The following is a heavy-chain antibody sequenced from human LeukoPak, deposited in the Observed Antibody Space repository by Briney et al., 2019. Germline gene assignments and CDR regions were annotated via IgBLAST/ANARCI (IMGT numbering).Heavy chain of an antibody. J-gene: IGHJ4*02. CDR2: INQSGST. Sequence: SETLSLTCAVYGGSFSGYYWSWIRQPPGKGLEWIGEINQSGSTNYNPSLKSRVTISVDTSKNQFSLKLSSVTAADTAVYYCARVPYYYGSGSYYKLLDYWGQGTLVTVSS. V-gene: IGHV4-34*01. D-gene: IGHD3-10*01. CDR1: GGSFSGYY. CDR3: ARVPYYYGSGSYYKLLDY.